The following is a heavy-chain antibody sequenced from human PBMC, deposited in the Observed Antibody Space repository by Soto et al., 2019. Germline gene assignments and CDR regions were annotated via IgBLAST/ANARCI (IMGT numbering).Heavy chain of an antibody. V-gene: IGHV3-23*01. CDR1: GFTFRSYA. D-gene: IGHD3-22*01. CDR3: AKDPGAYYDSSGYVY. Sequence: PGGSLRLSCGASGFTFRSYAMSWVRQAPGKGLEWVSAISGSGRSTYYADSVKGRFTISRDNSKNTLYLQINSLRAEDTAVYYCAKDPGAYYDSSGYVYWGQGTLVTVSS. CDR2: ISGSGRST. J-gene: IGHJ4*02.